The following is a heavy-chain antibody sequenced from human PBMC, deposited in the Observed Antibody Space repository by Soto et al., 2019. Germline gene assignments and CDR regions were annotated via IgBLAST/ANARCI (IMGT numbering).Heavy chain of an antibody. Sequence: ASVKVSCKASGYTFTSYAMHWVRQAPGQRLEWMGWINAGNGNTKYSQKFQGRVTITRDTSASTAYMELSSLRSEDTAVYYCARDLGYCSSTSCPVVYYYYGMDVWGQGTTVTVSS. CDR3: ARDLGYCSSTSCPVVYYYYGMDV. CDR1: GYTFTSYA. CDR2: INAGNGNT. V-gene: IGHV1-3*01. D-gene: IGHD2-2*01. J-gene: IGHJ6*02.